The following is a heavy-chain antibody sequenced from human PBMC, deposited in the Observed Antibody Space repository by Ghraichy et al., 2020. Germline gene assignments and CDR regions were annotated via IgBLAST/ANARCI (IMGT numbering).Heavy chain of an antibody. J-gene: IGHJ6*02. Sequence: SETLSLTCTVSGGSISSYYWSWIRQPPGKGLEWIGYIYYSGSSNYNPSLKSRVTISVDTSKNQFSLKLSSVTAADTAVYYCARARTLAVAGALRYYYYGMDVWGQGTTVIVSS. CDR1: GGSISSYY. D-gene: IGHD6-19*01. CDR2: IYYSGSS. V-gene: IGHV4-59*01. CDR3: ARARTLAVAGALRYYYYGMDV.